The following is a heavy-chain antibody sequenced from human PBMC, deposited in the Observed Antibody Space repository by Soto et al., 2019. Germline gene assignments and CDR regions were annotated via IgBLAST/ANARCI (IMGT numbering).Heavy chain of an antibody. CDR3: AQDTYYHDTSGYYTFDY. Sequence: PGGSLRLSCAASGLTFSSYGMHWVRQAPGRGLEWVAGISYDGRNKYHVDSVKGRFTISRDNSKNTLDLQMNSLRVEDTAVFYCAQDTYYHDTSGYYTFDYWGQGALVTVSS. J-gene: IGHJ4*02. D-gene: IGHD3-22*01. CDR1: GLTFSSYG. CDR2: ISYDGRNK. V-gene: IGHV3-30*18.